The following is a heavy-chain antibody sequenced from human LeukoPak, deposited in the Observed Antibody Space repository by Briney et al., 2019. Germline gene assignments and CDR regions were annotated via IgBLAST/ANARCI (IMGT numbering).Heavy chain of an antibody. CDR1: GFTFSSYA. Sequence: GGSLRLSCAASGFTFSSYAMSWVRQAPGKGLEWVSAISGSGGSTYYADSVKGRFTISRDNSKNTVYLQMNSLRAEDTAVYYCAKTTIGYSSGRYPGWPVDYWGQGTLVTISS. CDR3: AKTTIGYSSGRYPGWPVDY. CDR2: ISGSGGST. V-gene: IGHV3-23*01. J-gene: IGHJ4*02. D-gene: IGHD6-19*01.